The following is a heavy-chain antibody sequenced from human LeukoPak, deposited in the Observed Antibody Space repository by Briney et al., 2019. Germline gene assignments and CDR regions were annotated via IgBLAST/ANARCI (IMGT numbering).Heavy chain of an antibody. CDR1: GFTFSSYS. V-gene: IGHV3-21*01. D-gene: IGHD3-9*01. J-gene: IGHJ4*02. CDR2: ISSSSSYI. Sequence: GGSLRLSCAASGFTFSSYSMNWVRQAPGKGLEWVSSISSSSSYIYYVDSVKGRFTISRDNAKNSLYLQMNSLRAEDTAVYYCARYYDILTGYYRDFDYWGQGILVTVSS. CDR3: ARYYDILTGYYRDFDY.